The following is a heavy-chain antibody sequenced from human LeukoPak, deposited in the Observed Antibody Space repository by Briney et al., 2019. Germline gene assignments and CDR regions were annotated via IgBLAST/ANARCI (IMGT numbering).Heavy chain of an antibody. Sequence: ASVKVSCKVSGYTLTELSMHWVRQAPGKGLEWMGGFDPEDGETIYAQKFQGRVTMTEDTSTDTAYMELSSLRSENTAVYYCATVKTAYNWNSGAFDIWGQGTMVTVSS. CDR1: GYTLTELS. D-gene: IGHD1-1*01. V-gene: IGHV1-24*01. CDR2: FDPEDGET. CDR3: ATVKTAYNWNSGAFDI. J-gene: IGHJ3*02.